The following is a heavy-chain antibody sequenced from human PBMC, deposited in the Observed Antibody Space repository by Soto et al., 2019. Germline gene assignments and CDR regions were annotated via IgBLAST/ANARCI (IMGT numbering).Heavy chain of an antibody. CDR3: ARSPLGYDYVRQTWREVGDSFDI. V-gene: IGHV4-34*01. CDR2: INHSGST. Sequence: PSETLSLTCAVYGGSFSGYYWSWIRQPPGKGLEWIGEINHSGSTNYNPSLKGRVSFSLDTSKNQFSLHLMSVTAADTAVYYCARSPLGYDYVRQTWREVGDSFDIWGRGTLVTVSS. J-gene: IGHJ3*02. CDR1: GGSFSGYY. D-gene: IGHD3-16*01.